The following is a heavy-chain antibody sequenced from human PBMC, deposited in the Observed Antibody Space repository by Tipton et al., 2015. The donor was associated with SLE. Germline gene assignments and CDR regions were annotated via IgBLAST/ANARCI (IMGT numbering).Heavy chain of an antibody. CDR1: GGSVTSGSYY. CDR2: IYRDGSA. CDR3: ARESAQGLDY. Sequence: TLSLTCTVSGGSVTSGSYYWSWTRQPAGKGLEWLGHIYRDGSANYNPSFQSRVTILLDTSKNQFSLKLTSMSAADTTVYYCARESAQGLDYWGQGTLVTVSS. V-gene: IGHV4-61*09. J-gene: IGHJ4*02.